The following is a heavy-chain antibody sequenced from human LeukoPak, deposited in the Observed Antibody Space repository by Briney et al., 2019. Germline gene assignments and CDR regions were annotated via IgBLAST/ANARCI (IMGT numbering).Heavy chain of an antibody. D-gene: IGHD4-17*01. CDR2: LSSGESDK. CDR1: GFTFNNHA. CDR3: SRAVPYGDYREVLGY. J-gene: IGHJ4*02. V-gene: IGHV3-30-3*01. Sequence: GGSLTLSCAASGFTFNNHAMHWVPQAPGKGLEWVALLSSGESDKFYTGSVKGRFTISRDKSKHTLYLQMNSLRGEDTAVYYCSRAVPYGDYREVLGYWGQGTLVTVSS.